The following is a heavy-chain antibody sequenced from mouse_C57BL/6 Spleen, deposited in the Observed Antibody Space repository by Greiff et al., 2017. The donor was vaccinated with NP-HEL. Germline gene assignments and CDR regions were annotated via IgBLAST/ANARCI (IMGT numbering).Heavy chain of an antibody. V-gene: IGHV1-64*01. D-gene: IGHD2-3*01. Sequence: VQLQQPGAELVKPGASVKLSCKASGYTFTSYWMHWVKQRPGQGLEWIGMIHPNSGSTNYNEKFKSKATLTVDKSSSTAYMQLSSLTSEDSAVYYGARVDGYYGYYAMDYWGQGTSVTVSS. J-gene: IGHJ4*01. CDR3: ARVDGYYGYYAMDY. CDR1: GYTFTSYW. CDR2: IHPNSGST.